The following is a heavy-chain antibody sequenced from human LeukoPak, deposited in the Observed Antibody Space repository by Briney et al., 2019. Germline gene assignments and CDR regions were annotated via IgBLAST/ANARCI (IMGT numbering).Heavy chain of an antibody. CDR3: ARAEISSGLWYFDV. D-gene: IGHD2/OR15-2a*01. CDR2: ISNDGSNK. J-gene: IGHJ2*01. V-gene: IGHV3-30-3*01. Sequence: PGGSLRLSCAASGFTFSTYAIHWVRQAPGKGLEWVAFISNDGSNKDYADSVKGRLTISRDSSKNTLYLQMNSLRAEDTAVYYCARAEISSGLWYFDVWGRGTLVTVSS. CDR1: GFTFSTYA.